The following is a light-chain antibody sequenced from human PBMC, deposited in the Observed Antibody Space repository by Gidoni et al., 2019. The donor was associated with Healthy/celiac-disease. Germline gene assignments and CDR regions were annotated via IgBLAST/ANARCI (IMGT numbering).Light chain of an antibody. CDR3: NSRDSSGNNVV. CDR2: GKN. Sequence: SSELTQDPAVSVALGQTVRITCQGDSLRIYYASWYQQKPGQAPVLVIYGKNNRPSGIPDRFSGSSSGNTASLTITGAQAEDEADYYCNSRDSSGNNVVFGGGTKLTV. V-gene: IGLV3-19*01. CDR1: SLRIYY. J-gene: IGLJ2*01.